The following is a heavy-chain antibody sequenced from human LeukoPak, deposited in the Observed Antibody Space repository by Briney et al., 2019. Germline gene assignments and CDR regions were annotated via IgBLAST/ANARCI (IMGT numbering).Heavy chain of an antibody. D-gene: IGHD2-2*01. V-gene: IGHV3-74*01. CDR1: GFTFSSYW. Sequence: GGSLRLSCAASGFTFSSYWMHWVRQAPGKGLVWVSRINSAGSSTSYADSVKGRFTISRDNAKNTLYLQMNSLRAEDTAVYYCARVPYCSSTSCPRGWFDPWGQGTLVTVSS. J-gene: IGHJ5*02. CDR2: INSAGSST. CDR3: ARVPYCSSTSCPRGWFDP.